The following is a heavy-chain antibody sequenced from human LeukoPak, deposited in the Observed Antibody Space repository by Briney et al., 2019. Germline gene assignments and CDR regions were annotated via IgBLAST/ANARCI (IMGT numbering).Heavy chain of an antibody. CDR2: IIPIFGTA. CDR3: ARAAEQWQGGYYYYYYMDV. CDR1: GGTFSSYA. J-gene: IGHJ6*03. V-gene: IGHV1-69*06. D-gene: IGHD6-19*01. Sequence: SVKVSCKASGGTFSSYAISWVRQAPGQGLEWMGGIIPIFGTANYAQKFQGRVTITADKSTSTAYMELSGLRSEDTAVYYCARAAEQWQGGYYYYYYMDVWGKGTTVTVSS.